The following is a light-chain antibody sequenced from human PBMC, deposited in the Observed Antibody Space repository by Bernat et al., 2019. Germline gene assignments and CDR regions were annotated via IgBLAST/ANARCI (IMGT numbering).Light chain of an antibody. Sequence: DIQMTQSPSFLSASVGDRVIVSCRASQSITNYLNWYQHRPGKAPKLLIYAASILQSGVPSRFSGRGSGTDFTLTISSLQPEDFATYYCQQSYSIPRTFGGGTKVEI. CDR1: QSITNY. J-gene: IGKJ4*01. CDR3: QQSYSIPRT. CDR2: AAS. V-gene: IGKV1-39*01.